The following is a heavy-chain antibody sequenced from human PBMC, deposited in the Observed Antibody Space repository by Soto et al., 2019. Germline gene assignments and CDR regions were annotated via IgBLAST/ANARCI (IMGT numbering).Heavy chain of an antibody. CDR1: GGSISSYY. CDR2: IYYSGRT. CDR3: ASSRGYSGYDYGWWFDS. Sequence: SETLSLTCTVSGGSISSYYWSWIRQPPGKGLEWIGYIYYSGRTNSNPSLKSRVTISLDTSKNQFFLKLRSVTAADTAVYYCASSRGYSGYDYGWWFDSWGQGTLVTVSS. J-gene: IGHJ5*01. V-gene: IGHV4-59*01. D-gene: IGHD5-12*01.